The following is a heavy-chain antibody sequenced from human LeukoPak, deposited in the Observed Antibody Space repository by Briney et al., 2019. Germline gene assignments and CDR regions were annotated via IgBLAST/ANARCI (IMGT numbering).Heavy chain of an antibody. Sequence: GGSLRLSCAASGFRFSNFAMSWVRQAPGKGLEWVSLIIGSSGDTLYADSVKGRFTISRDISKNRLYLQMNSLRAEDTALYYCAKEAYGYIEMGYFDDWGQGTLVTVSS. V-gene: IGHV3-23*01. J-gene: IGHJ4*02. CDR3: AKEAYGYIEMGYFDD. D-gene: IGHD5-12*01. CDR2: IIGSSGDT. CDR1: GFRFSNFA.